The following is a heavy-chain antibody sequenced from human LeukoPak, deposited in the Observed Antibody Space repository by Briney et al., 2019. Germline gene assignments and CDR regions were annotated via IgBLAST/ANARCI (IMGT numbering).Heavy chain of an antibody. Sequence: GSLRLSCAASGFTFSSYSMNWVRQAPGKGLEWVSSISSSSSYIYYADSVKGRFTISRDNAKNSLYLQMNSLRAEDTAVYYCARSWFGDLYYFDYWGQRTLVTVSS. CDR3: ARSWFGDLYYFDY. J-gene: IGHJ4*02. CDR1: GFTFSSYS. V-gene: IGHV3-21*01. D-gene: IGHD3-10*01. CDR2: ISSSSSYI.